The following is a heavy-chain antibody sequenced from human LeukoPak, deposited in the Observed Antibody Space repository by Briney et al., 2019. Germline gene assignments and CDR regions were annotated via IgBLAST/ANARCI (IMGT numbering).Heavy chain of an antibody. D-gene: IGHD5-24*01. Sequence: SETLSLTCAVSVGSITSSSYYWGWTRQPPGKGLEWIGSIYYSGNTYYNPCLKSRVTISVNTSKNQYSLKLSSVTAADAAVYYCDRDQVEMATKVFDYWGQGTLVTVSS. CDR1: VGSITSSSYY. CDR2: IYYSGNT. CDR3: DRDQVEMATKVFDY. V-gene: IGHV4-39*07. J-gene: IGHJ4*02.